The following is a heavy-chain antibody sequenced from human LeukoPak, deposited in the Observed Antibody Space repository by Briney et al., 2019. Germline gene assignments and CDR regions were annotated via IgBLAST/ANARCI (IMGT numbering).Heavy chain of an antibody. J-gene: IGHJ4*02. CDR2: IKSKTDGGTT. CDR3: TTRGGSFSIFDY. V-gene: IGHV3-15*01. Sequence: GGPLRLSCAASGFTFSTYAMNWVRQAPGKGLEWVGRIKSKTDGGTTDYAAPVKGRFTISRDDSKNTRYLQMNSLKTEDTAVYYCTTRGGSFSIFDYWGQGTLVTVSS. D-gene: IGHD1-26*01. CDR1: GFTFSTYA.